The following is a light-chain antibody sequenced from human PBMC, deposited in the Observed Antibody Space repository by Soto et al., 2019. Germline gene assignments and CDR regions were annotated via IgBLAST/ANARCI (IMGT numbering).Light chain of an antibody. J-gene: IGKJ1*01. CDR1: QGISNY. CDR3: QKYNGAPWT. CDR2: AAS. Sequence: DIQMTQSPSSLSASVGDRVTITCRASQGISNYLAWYQQKPGKVPKLLIYAASTLQSGGPSRFSGSASGTDFTLTISSLQTEDVATYYCQKYNGAPWTFGQGTKVEIE. V-gene: IGKV1-27*01.